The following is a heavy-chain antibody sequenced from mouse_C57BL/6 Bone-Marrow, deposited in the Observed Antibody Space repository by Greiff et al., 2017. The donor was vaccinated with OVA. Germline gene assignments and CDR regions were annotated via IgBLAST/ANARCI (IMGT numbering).Heavy chain of an antibody. J-gene: IGHJ2*01. CDR2: IYPGSGNT. CDR1: GYTFTDYY. CDR3: ARGVYGYDDGGYYFDY. Sequence: VQLQQSGAELVRPGASVKLSCKASGYTFTDYYINWVKQRPGQGLEWIARIYPGSGNTYYNEKFKGKATLTAEKSSSTAYMQLSSLTSEDSAVYFCARGVYGYDDGGYYFDYWGQGTTLTVSS. V-gene: IGHV1-76*01. D-gene: IGHD2-2*01.